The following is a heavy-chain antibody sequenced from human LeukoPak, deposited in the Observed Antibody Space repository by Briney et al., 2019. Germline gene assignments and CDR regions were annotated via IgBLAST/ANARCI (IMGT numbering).Heavy chain of an antibody. CDR1: GFTFSSSA. CDR3: AKSFDFSNGHSPILTPFDS. J-gene: IGHJ4*02. V-gene: IGHV3-23*01. Sequence: GGSLRLSCAASGFTFSSSAMSWVRQALGKGLEWVSSISARGISTYYADSVKGRFTISRDNSKNTLYLQMNSLRGDDIGVYYCAKSFDFSNGHSPILTPFDSWGQGTLVSVSS. D-gene: IGHD3-3*01. CDR2: ISARGIST.